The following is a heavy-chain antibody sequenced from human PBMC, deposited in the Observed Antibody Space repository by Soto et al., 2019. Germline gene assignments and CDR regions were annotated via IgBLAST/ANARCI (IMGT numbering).Heavy chain of an antibody. J-gene: IGHJ6*02. CDR3: ARGQFHHVSNYYCALDV. CDR1: GGTFSSYA. Sequence: QVQLVQSGAEVKKPGSSVKDSCKASGGTFSSYAISWVRQAPGQGLEWMGGFIPMFNRPHSARKFQGRVTITADESTSTAYMDLSSLRSEDTAVYYCARGQFHHVSNYYCALDVWGQGTTVTVSS. CDR2: FIPMFNRP. V-gene: IGHV1-69*01.